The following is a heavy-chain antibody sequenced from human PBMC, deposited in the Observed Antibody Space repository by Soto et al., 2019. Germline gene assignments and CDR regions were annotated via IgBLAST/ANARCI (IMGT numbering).Heavy chain of an antibody. CDR2: IIPIFGTA. Sequence: QVQLVQSGAEVKKPGSSVKVSCKASGGTFSSYAISWVRQAPGQGLEWMGGIIPIFGTANYAQKFQGRVTITADESTSPAYMELSSLRSEDTAVYYCARDIWEYRYGYPPKYGLDYWGQETLVTVSS. D-gene: IGHD5-18*01. CDR3: ARDIWEYRYGYPPKYGLDY. V-gene: IGHV1-69*01. J-gene: IGHJ4*02. CDR1: GGTFSSYA.